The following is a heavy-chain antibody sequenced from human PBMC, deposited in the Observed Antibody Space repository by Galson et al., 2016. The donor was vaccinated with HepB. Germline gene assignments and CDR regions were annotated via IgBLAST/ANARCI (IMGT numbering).Heavy chain of an antibody. J-gene: IGHJ6*02. D-gene: IGHD4-17*01. CDR3: AKSAGRAVTTLDYYYGMDV. CDR1: GFSFSGYY. V-gene: IGHV3-11*03. CDR2: INTISTYT. Sequence: SLRLSCAASGFSFSGYYMTWMRQTPGKGLEWVSSINTISTYTEYADSVKGRFTIARDNAKNTLFLQMNSLRAEDTAVYYCAKSAGRAVTTLDYYYGMDVWGQGTTVTVSS.